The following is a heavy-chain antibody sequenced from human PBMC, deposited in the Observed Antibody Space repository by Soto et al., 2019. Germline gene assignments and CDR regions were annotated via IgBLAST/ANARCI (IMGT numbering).Heavy chain of an antibody. Sequence: QVQLQESGPGLVKPSETLSLTCSVSGVSTSNHYWTWIRKPPGQGPEWIGCIYYRGTTNYNASFNSRVTISVDTAKNHCSRKFTSVTTADTAVYCCARGGGSPYHDHEFDYWGQGILVTVSS. CDR1: GVSTSNHY. D-gene: IGHD2-2*01. CDR3: ARGGGSPYHDHEFDY. CDR2: IYYRGTT. J-gene: IGHJ4*02. V-gene: IGHV4-59*11.